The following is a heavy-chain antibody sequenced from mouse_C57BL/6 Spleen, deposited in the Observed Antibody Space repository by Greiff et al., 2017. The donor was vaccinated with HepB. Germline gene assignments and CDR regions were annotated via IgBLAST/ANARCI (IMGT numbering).Heavy chain of an antibody. CDR3: TGRVYDYDVGWFAY. CDR1: GFTFSNYW. Sequence: EVKVEESGGGLVQPGGSMKLSCVASGFTFSNYWMNWVRQSPEKGLEWVAQIRLKSDNYATHYAESVKGRFTISRDDSKSSVYLQMNNLRAEDTGIYYCTGRVYDYDVGWFAYWGQGTLVTVSA. J-gene: IGHJ3*01. V-gene: IGHV6-3*01. D-gene: IGHD2-4*01. CDR2: IRLKSDNYAT.